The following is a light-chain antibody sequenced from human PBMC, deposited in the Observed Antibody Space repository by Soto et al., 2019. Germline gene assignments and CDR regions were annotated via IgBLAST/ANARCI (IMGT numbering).Light chain of an antibody. CDR3: SSYTSSTFYV. V-gene: IGLV2-14*02. J-gene: IGLJ1*01. Sequence: QSVLTQPASVSGSPGQSITISCTGTSRDVGSYNLVSWYQQHPGKAPKLMIYEGTRRPSGVSNRFSGSKSGNTASLTISGLQAEDEADYYCSSYTSSTFYVFATGTKLTVL. CDR1: SRDVGSYNL. CDR2: EGT.